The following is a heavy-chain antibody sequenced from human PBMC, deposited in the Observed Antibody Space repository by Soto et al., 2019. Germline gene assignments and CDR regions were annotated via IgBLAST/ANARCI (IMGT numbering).Heavy chain of an antibody. Sequence: ASVKVSCKASGYTFSSYYIHWVRQAPGQGLEWMGWISAYNGNTNYAQKLQGSVTMTTDTSTSTAYMELRSLRSDDTAVYYCARDRDSSGWLDAFDIWGQGTMVTVS. CDR1: GYTFSSYY. CDR2: ISAYNGNT. CDR3: ARDRDSSGWLDAFDI. D-gene: IGHD6-19*01. J-gene: IGHJ3*02. V-gene: IGHV1-18*04.